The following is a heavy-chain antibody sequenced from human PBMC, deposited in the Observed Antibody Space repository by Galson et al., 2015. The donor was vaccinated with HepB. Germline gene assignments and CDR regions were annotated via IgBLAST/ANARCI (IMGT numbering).Heavy chain of an antibody. CDR2: IIPIIATT. J-gene: IGHJ6*02. CDR1: AGSFSNNA. Sequence: SVKVSCKASAGSFSNNAISWVRQAPGQGLEWMGGIIPIIATTNYAQKFQGRLTITADESAGTAYMELSSLRSEDTAVYYCARGVGWSGYSDYNPYYRMDVWGLGTTVIVSS. CDR3: ARGVGWSGYSDYNPYYRMDV. V-gene: IGHV1-69*13. D-gene: IGHD3-3*01.